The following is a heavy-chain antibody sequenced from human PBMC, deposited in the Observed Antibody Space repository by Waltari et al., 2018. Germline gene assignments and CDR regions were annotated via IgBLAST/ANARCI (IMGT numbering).Heavy chain of an antibody. CDR3: ARDLATGYGMDV. D-gene: IGHD5-12*01. J-gene: IGHJ6*02. V-gene: IGHV4-59*11. CDR2: IYYSGST. CDR1: GGSISSHY. Sequence: QVQLQESAPGLVKPSETLSLTCTVSGGSISSHYWSWIRQPPGKGLEWIGYIYYSGSTNYNPSLKSRVTISVDTSKNQFSLKLSSVTAADTAVYYCARDLATGYGMDVWGQGTTVTVSS.